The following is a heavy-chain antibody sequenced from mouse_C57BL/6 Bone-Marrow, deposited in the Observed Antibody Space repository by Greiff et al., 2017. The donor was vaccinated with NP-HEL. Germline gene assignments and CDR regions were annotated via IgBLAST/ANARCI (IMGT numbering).Heavy chain of an antibody. D-gene: IGHD2-5*01. Sequence: EVQLVESGPGLVKPSQSLSLTCSVTGYSITSGYYWNWIRQFPGNKLEWMGYISYDGSNNYNPSLKNRISITRDTSKNQFFLKLNSVTTEDTATYYCAGGYSNYGAWFAYWGQGTLVTVSA. CDR2: ISYDGSN. V-gene: IGHV3-6*01. CDR1: GYSITSGYY. CDR3: AGGYSNYGAWFAY. J-gene: IGHJ3*01.